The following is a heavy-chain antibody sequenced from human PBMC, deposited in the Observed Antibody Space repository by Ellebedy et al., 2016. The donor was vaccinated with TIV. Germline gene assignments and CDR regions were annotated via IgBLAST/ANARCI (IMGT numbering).Heavy chain of an antibody. CDR2: IRQDGSEK. V-gene: IGHV3-7*01. CDR1: GFTFSNYW. Sequence: GESLKIPCAASGFTFSNYWMSWVRQAPGKGLEWVANIRQDGSEKYYVDSVKGRFTISRDNAKNSLYLQMNSLRAEDTAVYYCARGFVVVPTYYFDYWGPGTLVTVSS. CDR3: ARGFVVVPTYYFDY. J-gene: IGHJ4*02. D-gene: IGHD2-2*01.